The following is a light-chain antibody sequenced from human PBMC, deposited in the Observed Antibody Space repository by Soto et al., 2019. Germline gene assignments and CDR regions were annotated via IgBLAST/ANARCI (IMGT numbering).Light chain of an antibody. CDR1: NIGSKS. CDR3: QVWDTASDHVV. J-gene: IGLJ2*01. CDR2: GDS. V-gene: IGLV3-21*02. Sequence: SYELTQPPSVSVAPGQTARIACGGNNIGSKSVHWYQHKPGQAPVLVVYGDSDRPSGIPERFSGSSSGNMATLTINRVEAGDEADYYIQVWDTASDHVVFGGGTKLTVL.